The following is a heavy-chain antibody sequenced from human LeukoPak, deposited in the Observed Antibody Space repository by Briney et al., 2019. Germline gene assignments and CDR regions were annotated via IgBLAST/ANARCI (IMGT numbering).Heavy chain of an antibody. V-gene: IGHV3-30*02. CDR2: IRYDGSNK. CDR3: AKLYYDSSGYYQANDY. D-gene: IGHD3-22*01. Sequence: PGGSLRLSCAASGFTFSSYSMNWVRQAPGKGLEWVAFIRYDGSNKYYADSVKGRFTISRDNSKNTLYLQMNSLRAEDTAVYYCAKLYYDSSGYYQANDYWGQGTLVTVSS. CDR1: GFTFSSYS. J-gene: IGHJ4*02.